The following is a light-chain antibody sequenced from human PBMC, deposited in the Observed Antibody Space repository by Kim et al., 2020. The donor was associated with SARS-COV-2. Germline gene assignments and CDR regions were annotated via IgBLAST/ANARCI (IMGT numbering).Light chain of an antibody. V-gene: IGKV1-5*03. Sequence: SAYGGDRVTITVRASQSINIWLARHQQKPGKAPKLLIYKASSLESGDPSRFSGSGSGTECTITISSLQPDDIATYYGQQYNSYWTFGQGTNVDIK. CDR2: KAS. J-gene: IGKJ1*01. CDR1: QSINIW. CDR3: QQYNSYWT.